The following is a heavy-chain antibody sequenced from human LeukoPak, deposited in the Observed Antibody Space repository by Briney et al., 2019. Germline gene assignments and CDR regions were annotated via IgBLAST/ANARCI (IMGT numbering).Heavy chain of an antibody. CDR2: IIPIFGTA. V-gene: IGHV1-69*01. CDR1: GGTFSSYA. Sequence: GSSVKVSCKASGGTFSSYAISWVRQAPGQGLEWMGGIIPIFGTANYAQKFQGRVTITADESTSTAYMELSSLRSEDTAVYYCASGRDGYNYRAFDYWGQGTLVTVSS. J-gene: IGHJ4*02. D-gene: IGHD5-24*01. CDR3: ASGRDGYNYRAFDY.